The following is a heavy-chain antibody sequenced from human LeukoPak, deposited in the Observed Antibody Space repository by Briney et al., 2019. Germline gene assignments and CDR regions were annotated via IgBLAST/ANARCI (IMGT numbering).Heavy chain of an antibody. CDR2: ISGGGDTT. V-gene: IGHV3-23*01. CDR1: GFTFSSYS. J-gene: IGHJ4*02. Sequence: GGSLRLSCAASGFTFSSYSMNWIRQAPGKGLEWVSTISGGGDTTYYVDSVKGRFTITRDNVKNMLYLQMNSLRADDTATYYCAKDAHHLSLGFDCWGQGTLVTVSP. CDR3: AKDAHHLSLGFDC.